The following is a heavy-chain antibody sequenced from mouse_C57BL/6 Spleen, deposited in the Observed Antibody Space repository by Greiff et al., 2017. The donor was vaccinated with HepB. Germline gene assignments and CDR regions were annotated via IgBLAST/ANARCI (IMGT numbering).Heavy chain of an antibody. CDR2: ISYDGSN. V-gene: IGHV3-6*01. J-gene: IGHJ3*01. CDR1: GYSITSGYY. D-gene: IGHD1-1*01. CDR3: ARLDYYGSPFAY. Sequence: VQLKESGPGLVKPSQSLSLTCSVTGYSITSGYYWNWIRQFPGNKLEWMGYISYDGSNNYNPSLKNRISITRDTSKNQFFLKLNSVTTEDTATYYCARLDYYGSPFAYWGQGTLVTVSA.